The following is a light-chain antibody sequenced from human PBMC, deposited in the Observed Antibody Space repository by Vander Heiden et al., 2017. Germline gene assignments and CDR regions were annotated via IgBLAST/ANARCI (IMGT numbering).Light chain of an antibody. CDR3: QAWDTKTAL. CDR2: QDS. V-gene: IGLV3-1*01. Sequence: SYELTQPPSVSVSPGQTASVSCSGDNLGDKYVCWYQQKPGQAPMLVIYQDSQRPSGIPERVSGSNSGDTATLTISGTQATDEADYYCQAWDTKTALFGGGTKLNVL. CDR1: NLGDKY. J-gene: IGLJ2*01.